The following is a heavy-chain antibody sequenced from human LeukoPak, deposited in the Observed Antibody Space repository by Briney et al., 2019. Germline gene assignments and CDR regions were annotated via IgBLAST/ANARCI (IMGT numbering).Heavy chain of an antibody. CDR3: AFVVDTAMVIFDY. J-gene: IGHJ4*02. CDR2: INPNSGGT. D-gene: IGHD5-18*01. Sequence: ASVKVSCKASGYTFTSYDINWVRQATGQGLEWMGRINPNSGGTNYAQKFQGRVTMTRDTSISTAYMELSRLRSDDTAVYYCAFVVDTAMVIFDYWGQGTLVTVSS. V-gene: IGHV1-2*06. CDR1: GYTFTSYD.